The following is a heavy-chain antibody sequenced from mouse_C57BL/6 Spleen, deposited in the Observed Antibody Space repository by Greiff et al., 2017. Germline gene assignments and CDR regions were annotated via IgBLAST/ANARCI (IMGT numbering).Heavy chain of an antibody. D-gene: IGHD1-1*01. Sequence: EVQLQESGPGLVKPSQSLSLTCSVTGYSITSGYYWNWIRQFPGNKLEWMGYISNDGSNNYNPSLKNRISITRDTSKNQFFLKLNSVTTEDTATYYCARGDGSSSSWFAYWGQGTLVTVSA. CDR1: GYSITSGYY. CDR2: ISNDGSN. J-gene: IGHJ3*01. V-gene: IGHV3-6*01. CDR3: ARGDGSSSSWFAY.